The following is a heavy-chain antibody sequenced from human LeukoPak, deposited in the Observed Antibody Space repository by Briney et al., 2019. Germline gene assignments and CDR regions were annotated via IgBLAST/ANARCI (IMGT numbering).Heavy chain of an antibody. J-gene: IGHJ5*02. CDR3: ARAPRGYCSGGSCFGQFDP. CDR1: GHSISSGYY. D-gene: IGHD2-15*01. V-gene: IGHV4-38-2*02. CDR2: IYHSGST. Sequence: SETLSLTCTVSGHSISSGYYWGWIRQPPGKGLEWIGSIYHSGSTYYNPSLKSRVTISVDTSKNQFSLKLSSVTAADTAVYYCARAPRGYCSGGSCFGQFDPWGQGTLVTVSS.